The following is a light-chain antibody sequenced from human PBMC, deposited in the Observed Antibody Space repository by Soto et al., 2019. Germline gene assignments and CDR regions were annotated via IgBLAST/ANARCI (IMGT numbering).Light chain of an antibody. CDR1: QNVYKN. CDR2: DAS. J-gene: IGKJ4*01. Sequence: EIVMTQSPATLSVSPGEGATLSCKASQNVYKNLAWYQQRPGQPPRLLIYDASTTATGISARFSGSGYGTEFTLTISSLQSEEFAVYFCQQCRNWPLTFGGGTKVEIK. V-gene: IGKV3-15*01. CDR3: QQCRNWPLT.